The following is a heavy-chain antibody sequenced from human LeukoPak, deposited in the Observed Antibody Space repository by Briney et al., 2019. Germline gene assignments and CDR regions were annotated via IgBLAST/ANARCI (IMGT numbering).Heavy chain of an antibody. D-gene: IGHD5-18*01. J-gene: IGHJ5*02. V-gene: IGHV3-23*01. CDR3: ARGPGYSYGYNWFDP. CDR2: ISGSGSST. CDR1: GFTFRVYA. Sequence: GGSLRLSCAASGFTFRVYAMTWVRQAPGKGLEWVSGISGSGSSTYSADSVKGRFTISRDNSNNTLYLQMNSLRAEDTAVYYCARGPGYSYGYNWFDPWGQGTLVTVSS.